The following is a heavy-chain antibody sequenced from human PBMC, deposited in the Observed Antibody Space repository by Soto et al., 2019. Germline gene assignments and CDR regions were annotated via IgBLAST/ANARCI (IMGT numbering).Heavy chain of an antibody. J-gene: IGHJ4*02. V-gene: IGHV3-33*01. D-gene: IGHD3-16*02. CDR1: GFSLSGYG. CDR2: IWYDGTTK. Sequence: PGGSLRLSCEVSGFSLSGYGMHWVRQAPGKGLEWVAVIWYDGTTKNYADSVKGRFTISRDNSKNTLYLQMNSLKTEDTAVYYCTAFMITFGGVIPYWGQGTLVTVSS. CDR3: TAFMITFGGVIPY.